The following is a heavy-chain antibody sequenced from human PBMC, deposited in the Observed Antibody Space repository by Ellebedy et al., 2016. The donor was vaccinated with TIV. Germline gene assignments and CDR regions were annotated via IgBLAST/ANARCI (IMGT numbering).Heavy chain of an antibody. D-gene: IGHD5-18*01. CDR3: ARGVYSYGYFSGMDV. J-gene: IGHJ6*02. CDR1: GGSISSYY. Sequence: SETLSLTCTVSGGSISSYYWSWIRQPPGKGLEWIGYIYYSGSTNYNPSLKSLVTISVDTSKNQFSLKLSSVTAADTAVYYCARGVYSYGYFSGMDVWGQGTMVTVSS. CDR2: IYYSGST. V-gene: IGHV4-59*12.